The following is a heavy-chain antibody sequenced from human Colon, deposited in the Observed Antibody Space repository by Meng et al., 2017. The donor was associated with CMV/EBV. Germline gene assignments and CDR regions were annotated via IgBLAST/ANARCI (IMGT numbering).Heavy chain of an antibody. D-gene: IGHD4-17*01. CDR2: IYWDDDK. CDR3: ANRGDGDYVFDF. Sequence: QMTVKESGPVLVTPTQTLTLTCIVSGCSITTRGVGVGWIRQPPGKTLEWLALIYWDDDKRYSPSLKNRLTITKDTSKNQVVLTMTNMDPGDTGTYYCANRGDGDYVFDFWGQGALVTVSS. CDR1: GCSITTRGVG. V-gene: IGHV2-5*02. J-gene: IGHJ4*02.